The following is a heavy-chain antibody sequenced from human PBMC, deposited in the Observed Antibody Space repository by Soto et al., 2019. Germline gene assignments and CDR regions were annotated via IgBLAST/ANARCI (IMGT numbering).Heavy chain of an antibody. V-gene: IGHV3-23*01. CDR3: AKEIPVSGTPFFDY. CDR1: GFTFSSYA. J-gene: IGHJ4*02. CDR2: VTSDDKT. Sequence: PGGSLRLSCSASGFTFSSYAMSWVRQTPRKGLEWVSAVTSDDKTYYADSVKGRFTISRDDSKNTLYLQMNSLRAEDTAIYYCAKEIPVSGTPFFDYWGQGTLVTVSS. D-gene: IGHD6-19*01.